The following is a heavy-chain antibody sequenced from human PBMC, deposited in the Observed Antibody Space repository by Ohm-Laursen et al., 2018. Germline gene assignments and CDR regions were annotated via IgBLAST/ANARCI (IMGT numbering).Heavy chain of an antibody. Sequence: SLRLSCSASGFTFSSYGMNWVRQAPGKGLEWVAIIWHDGSNKYYADSVKGRFTISRDNSKNTLYLQMNSLRAEDTAVYYCARHDGYGRWGQGTRVTVSS. CDR3: ARHDGYGR. CDR2: IWHDGSNK. CDR1: GFTFSSYG. J-gene: IGHJ4*02. V-gene: IGHV3-33*01. D-gene: IGHD5-24*01.